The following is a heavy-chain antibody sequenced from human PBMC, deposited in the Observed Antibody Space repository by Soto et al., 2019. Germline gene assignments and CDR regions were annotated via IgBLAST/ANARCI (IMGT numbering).Heavy chain of an antibody. CDR2: MNPNSGNT. CDR1: GYTFTSYD. D-gene: IGHD6-13*01. CDR3: ARIGRGIAAAGFDY. J-gene: IGHJ4*02. Sequence: GASVKVSCKASGYTFTSYDINWVRQATGQGLEWMGWMNPNSGNTGYAQKFQGRVTMTRNTSISTAYMELSSLRSEDTAVYYCARIGRGIAAAGFDYWGQGTLVTVSP. V-gene: IGHV1-8*01.